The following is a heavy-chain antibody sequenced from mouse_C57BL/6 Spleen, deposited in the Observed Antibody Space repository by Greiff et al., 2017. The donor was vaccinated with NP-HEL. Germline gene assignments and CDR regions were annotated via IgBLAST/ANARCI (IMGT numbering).Heavy chain of an antibody. CDR2: INPNNGGT. Sequence: EVQLQQSGPELVKPGASVKISCKASGYTFTDYYMNWVKQSHGKSLEWIGDINPNNGGTSYNQKFKGKATLTVDKSSSTAYMELRSLTSEDSAVYYCARGTLGWFAYWGQGTLVTVSA. CDR1: GYTFTDYY. D-gene: IGHD3-3*01. CDR3: ARGTLGWFAY. V-gene: IGHV1-26*01. J-gene: IGHJ3*01.